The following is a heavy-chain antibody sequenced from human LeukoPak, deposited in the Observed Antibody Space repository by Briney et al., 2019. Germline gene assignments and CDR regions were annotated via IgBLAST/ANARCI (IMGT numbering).Heavy chain of an antibody. CDR2: TYYRSKWYN. Sequence: SQTLSLTCAISGDSVSSNSAAWNWIRQSPSRGLEWLGRTYYRSKWYNDYAVSVKSRITINPDTSKNQFSLKLSSVTAADTAVYYCASRSVSDSSTNDYWGQGTLVTVSS. V-gene: IGHV6-1*01. D-gene: IGHD6-19*01. J-gene: IGHJ4*02. CDR3: ASRSVSDSSTNDY. CDR1: GDSVSSNSAA.